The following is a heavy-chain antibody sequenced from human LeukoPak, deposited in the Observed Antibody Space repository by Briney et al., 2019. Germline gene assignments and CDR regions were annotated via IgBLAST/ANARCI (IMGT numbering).Heavy chain of an antibody. CDR3: TRGSIAYYYMDV. V-gene: IGHV4-59*01. CDR2: IYYSGST. D-gene: IGHD3-22*01. J-gene: IGHJ6*03. CDR1: GGSISSYY. Sequence: SETLSLTCTVSGGSISSYYWSWIRQPPGKGLEWIGSIYYSGSTNYNPSLKSRVTISVDTSKNQFSLELSSVTAADTAVYYCTRGSIAYYYMDVWGKGTTVTISS.